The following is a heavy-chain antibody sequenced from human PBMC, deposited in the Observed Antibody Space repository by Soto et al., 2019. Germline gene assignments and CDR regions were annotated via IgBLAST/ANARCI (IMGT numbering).Heavy chain of an antibody. Sequence: KTSETLSLTCTVSGGSISSYYWSWIRQPPGKGLKWIGYIYYSGSTNYNPSLKSRVTISVDTSKNQFSLKLSSVTAADTAVYYCAGIVATIPYSSGWYGWFDPWGQGTLVTVSS. D-gene: IGHD6-19*01. V-gene: IGHV4-59*01. CDR2: IYYSGST. CDR1: GGSISSYY. J-gene: IGHJ5*02. CDR3: AGIVATIPYSSGWYGWFDP.